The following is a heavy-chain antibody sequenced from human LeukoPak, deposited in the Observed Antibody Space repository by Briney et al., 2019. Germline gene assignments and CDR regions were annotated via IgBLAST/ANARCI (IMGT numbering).Heavy chain of an antibody. V-gene: IGHV2-5*01. Sequence: SGPTLVKPTQTLTLTCTFSGFSLSTSGVGVGWIRQPPGKALEWLALIYWNDDKCHSPSLKSRLTITKDTSKNQVVLTMTNMDPVDTATYYCANSQEYDIGGLLDSWGQGTLVTVSS. CDR3: ANSQEYDIGGLLDS. J-gene: IGHJ4*02. D-gene: IGHD2-8*01. CDR2: IYWNDDK. CDR1: GFSLSTSGVG.